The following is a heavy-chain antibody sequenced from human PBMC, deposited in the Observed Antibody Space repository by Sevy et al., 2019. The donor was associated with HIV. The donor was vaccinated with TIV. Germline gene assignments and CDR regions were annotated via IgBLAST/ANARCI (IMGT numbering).Heavy chain of an antibody. CDR3: ARHVDMTTLIGGLYYFDS. D-gene: IGHD4-4*01. CDR1: GYKFTTYW. CDR2: IYPRDSDT. Sequence: GGSLRLSCKASGYKFTTYWIGWARQMPGKGLEWMGMIYPRDSDTRYSPSFQGQVTISADTSINTAYLQWSSLKASDXXMYFCARHVDMTTLIGGLYYFDSWGQGTLVTVSS. V-gene: IGHV5-51*01. J-gene: IGHJ4*02.